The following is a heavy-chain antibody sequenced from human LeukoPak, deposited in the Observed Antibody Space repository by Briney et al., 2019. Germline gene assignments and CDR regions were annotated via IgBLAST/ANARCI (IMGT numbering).Heavy chain of an antibody. J-gene: IGHJ4*02. D-gene: IGHD2-21*02. CDR1: GGSISSSSHY. Sequence: NSSETLSLTCTVSGGSISSSSHYWGWIRQPPGKGLEWIGSVYYSESTYYNPSLKSRVTISIDTSKNQFSLKVTSVTAADTAVYYCARRRSVTDRLDYWGQGTLVTVSS. CDR3: ARRRSVTDRLDY. CDR2: VYYSEST. V-gene: IGHV4-39*01.